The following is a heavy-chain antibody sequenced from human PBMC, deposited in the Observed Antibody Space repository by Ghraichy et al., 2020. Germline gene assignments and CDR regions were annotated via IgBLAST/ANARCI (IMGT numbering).Heavy chain of an antibody. CDR1: GGSITAYY. CDR3: ARGGRRYFGGDDAFDI. V-gene: IGHV4-59*01. D-gene: IGHD3-9*01. Sequence: SETLSLTCSVSGGSITAYYWSWIRQSTGKGLEWIGDIYYSGGTNYNPSLRSRVTILVDTSKNQFSLNLNSVTAADTAVYYCARGGRRYFGGDDAFDIWGQGAKVSVSS. J-gene: IGHJ3*02. CDR2: IYYSGGT.